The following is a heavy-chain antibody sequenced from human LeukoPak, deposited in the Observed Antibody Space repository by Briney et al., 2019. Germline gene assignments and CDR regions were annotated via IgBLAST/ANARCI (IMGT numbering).Heavy chain of an antibody. Sequence: GGSLRLSCAASGFTFSSYAMSWVRQAPGKGLECVSGISGSGGSTYYADSVKGRFTISRDNSKNTLYLQMNSLRAEDTAVYYCPKHSNTAYYDILTGHRSWFDPWGQGTLVTVSS. CDR3: PKHSNTAYYDILTGHRSWFDP. CDR1: GFTFSSYA. CDR2: ISGSGGST. J-gene: IGHJ5*02. D-gene: IGHD3-9*01. V-gene: IGHV3-23*01.